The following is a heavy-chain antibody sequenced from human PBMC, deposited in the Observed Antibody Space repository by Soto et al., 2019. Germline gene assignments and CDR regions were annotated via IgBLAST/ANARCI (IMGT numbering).Heavy chain of an antibody. CDR1: GGAISSGGYS. CDR2: IYHSGTT. J-gene: IGHJ6*02. D-gene: IGHD4-17*01. Sequence: SETLSLTCAVSGGAISSGGYSWSWIRQPPGKGLEWIGYIYHSGTTYYNPSLKSRVTISVDRSKNQFSLKLSSVTAADTAVYYCARAHYGDYGYGMDVWGQGTTVTVS. CDR3: ARAHYGDYGYGMDV. V-gene: IGHV4-30-2*01.